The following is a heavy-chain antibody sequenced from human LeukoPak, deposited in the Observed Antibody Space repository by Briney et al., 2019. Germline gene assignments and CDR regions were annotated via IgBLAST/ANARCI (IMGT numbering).Heavy chain of an antibody. CDR2: IYTSGST. V-gene: IGHV4-61*02. CDR1: GGSISSGSYY. J-gene: IGHJ4*02. CDR3: ARSIRYQLLYGFDY. D-gene: IGHD2-2*02. Sequence: SQTLSLTCTVSGGSISSGSYYWSWIRQPAGKGLEWIGRIYTSGSTNYNPSLKSRVTISVDTSKSQFSLKLSSVTAADTAVYYCARSIRYQLLYGFDYWGQGTLVTVSS.